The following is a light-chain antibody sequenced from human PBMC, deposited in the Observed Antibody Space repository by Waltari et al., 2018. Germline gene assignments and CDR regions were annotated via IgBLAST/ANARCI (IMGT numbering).Light chain of an antibody. CDR3: QNHERLPAT. V-gene: IGKV3-20*01. CDR1: PSVSKY. Sequence: VLTQSPGTLSLSPGERATLSCRASPSVSKYLAWYQQRPGQAPRLRIYAASTRATGIPDRFSGSGSGTDFSLTIGRLEPEDFAVYYCQNHERLPATFGQGTKVEIK. J-gene: IGKJ1*01. CDR2: AAS.